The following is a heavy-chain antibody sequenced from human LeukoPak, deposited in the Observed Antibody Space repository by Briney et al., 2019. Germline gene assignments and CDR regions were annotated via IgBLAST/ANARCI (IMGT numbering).Heavy chain of an antibody. D-gene: IGHD1-26*01. V-gene: IGHV1-8*01. CDR2: MNPNSGNT. J-gene: IGHJ4*02. Sequence: ASVKVSCKASGYTFTSYDINCVRQATGQGLEWMGWMNPNSGNTGYAQKFQGRVTMTRNTSISTAYMELSSLRSEDTAVFYRALDEWELLQNGYWGQGTLVTVSS. CDR3: ALDEWELLQNGY. CDR1: GYTFTSYD.